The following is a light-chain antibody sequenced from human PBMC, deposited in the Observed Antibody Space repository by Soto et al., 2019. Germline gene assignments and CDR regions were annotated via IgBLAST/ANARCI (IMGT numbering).Light chain of an antibody. Sequence: EMVLTQSQGTLSLSPGERPTLSCLARQSVSSGLAWYQQKPGQAPRLLISGASSRATGIPDRFSGSGSGTEFTLTISSLQSEDFAVYYCQQYNNWPPWTFGQGTKVDIK. CDR1: QSVSSG. CDR3: QQYNNWPPWT. J-gene: IGKJ1*01. CDR2: GAS. V-gene: IGKV3D-15*01.